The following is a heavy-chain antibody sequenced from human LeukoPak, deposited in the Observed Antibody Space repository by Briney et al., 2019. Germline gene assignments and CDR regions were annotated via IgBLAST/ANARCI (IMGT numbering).Heavy chain of an antibody. CDR2: IKQDGSDK. D-gene: IGHD6-6*01. CDR3: ARWATSFDL. V-gene: IGHV3-7*01. Sequence: PGRSLRLSCAASGFTFGNYWMSWVRQAPGKGLEWVANIKQDGSDKYYVDSVTGRFTISRDNAKNSLYLQMNSLRAEDTAVYYCARWATSFDLWGQGALVTVSS. J-gene: IGHJ4*02. CDR1: GFTFGNYW.